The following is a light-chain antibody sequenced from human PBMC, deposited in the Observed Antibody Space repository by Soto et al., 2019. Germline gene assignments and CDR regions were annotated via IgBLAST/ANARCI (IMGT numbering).Light chain of an antibody. V-gene: IGLV1-47*02. CDR3: ESWDDSLSGLV. CDR2: SNN. J-gene: IGLJ1*01. Sequence: QSALTQPPSASGTPGQRVTISCSVRSANIGNNFVCWYQQLPGTAPKLLIYSNNQRPSGVPDRFSGSKSGTSASLAISGLRSEDEGDYYCESWDDSLSGLVFGTGTKVTVL. CDR1: SANIGNNF.